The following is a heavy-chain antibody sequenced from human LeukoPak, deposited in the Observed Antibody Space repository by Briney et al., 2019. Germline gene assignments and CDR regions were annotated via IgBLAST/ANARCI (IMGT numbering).Heavy chain of an antibody. CDR2: INTNTGNP. CDR1: GYTFTSYA. J-gene: IGHJ6*03. V-gene: IGHV7-4-1*02. CDR3: ARVPQPLYYDFWSGYYKDGGYYYYYYMDV. D-gene: IGHD3-3*01. Sequence: ASVKVSCKASGYTFTSYAMNWVRQAPGQGLEWMGWINTNTGNPTYAQGFTGRFVFSLDTSVSTAYLQISSLKAEDTAVYYCARVPQPLYYDFWSGYYKDGGYYYYYYMDVWGKGTTVTVSS.